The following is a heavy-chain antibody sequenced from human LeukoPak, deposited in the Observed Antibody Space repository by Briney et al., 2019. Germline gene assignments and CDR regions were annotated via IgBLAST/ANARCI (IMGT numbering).Heavy chain of an antibody. J-gene: IGHJ4*02. CDR3: ARSSVGSSGYYYGTFDY. V-gene: IGHV2-5*01. D-gene: IGHD3-22*01. CDR2: IYWNDDK. Sequence: SGPTLVKPTQTLTLTCTFSGFSLSTSGAGVGWIRQPPGKALEWLALIYWNDDKRYSPSLKSRLTITKDTSKNQVVLTMTNMDPVDTATYYCARSSVGSSGYYYGTFDYWGQGTLVTVSS. CDR1: GFSLSTSGAG.